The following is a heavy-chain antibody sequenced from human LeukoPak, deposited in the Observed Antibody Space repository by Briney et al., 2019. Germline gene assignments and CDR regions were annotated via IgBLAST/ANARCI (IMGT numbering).Heavy chain of an antibody. Sequence: GESLKISCKGSGYSFTSYWIGWVRQMPGKGLGWMGIIYPGDSDTRYSPSFQGQVTISADKSISTAYLQWSSLKASDTAMYYCARGRTNDYGDEDAFDIWGQGTMVTVSS. CDR3: ARGRTNDYGDEDAFDI. CDR1: GYSFTSYW. V-gene: IGHV5-51*01. J-gene: IGHJ3*02. CDR2: IYPGDSDT. D-gene: IGHD4-17*01.